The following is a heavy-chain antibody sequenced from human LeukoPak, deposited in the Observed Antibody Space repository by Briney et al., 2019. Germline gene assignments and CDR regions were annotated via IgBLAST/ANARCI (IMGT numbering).Heavy chain of an antibody. Sequence: GSLRLSCAASGFTFSSYEINWVRQAPGKGLEWVSYISSSGSTIYYADSVKGRFTISRDNAKNSLYLQMYSLRAEDTAVYYCAREAYRIAAAGGFDYWGQGTLVTVSS. CDR2: ISSSGSTI. CDR3: AREAYRIAAAGGFDY. J-gene: IGHJ4*02. CDR1: GFTFSSYE. D-gene: IGHD6-13*01. V-gene: IGHV3-48*03.